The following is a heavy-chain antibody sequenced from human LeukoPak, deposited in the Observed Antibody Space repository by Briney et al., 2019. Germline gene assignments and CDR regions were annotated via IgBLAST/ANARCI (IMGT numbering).Heavy chain of an antibody. V-gene: IGHV3-30*02. D-gene: IGHD5-12*01. CDR2: IRYDGSNK. Sequence: GGPLRLSCAASGFTFSSYGMHWVRQAPGKGLEWVAFIRYDGSNKYYADSVKGRFTISRDNSKNTLYLQMNSLRAEDTAVYYCAKPLYSGYDLDAFDIWGQGTMVTVSS. J-gene: IGHJ3*02. CDR3: AKPLYSGYDLDAFDI. CDR1: GFTFSSYG.